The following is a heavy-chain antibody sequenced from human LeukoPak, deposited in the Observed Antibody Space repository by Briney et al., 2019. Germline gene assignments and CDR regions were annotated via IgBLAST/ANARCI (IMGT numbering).Heavy chain of an antibody. CDR3: ARDRVIFGVVNTYYFDF. CDR2: IWYDGSNK. CDR1: GFTFSSYG. Sequence: GGSLRLSCAASGFTFSSYGMHWVRQAPGKGLEWGAVIWYDGSNKYYADSVKGRFTISRDNSKNTLYLQMNSLRAEDTAVYYCARDRVIFGVVNTYYFDFWGQGTLVTVSS. J-gene: IGHJ4*02. D-gene: IGHD3-3*01. V-gene: IGHV3-33*01.